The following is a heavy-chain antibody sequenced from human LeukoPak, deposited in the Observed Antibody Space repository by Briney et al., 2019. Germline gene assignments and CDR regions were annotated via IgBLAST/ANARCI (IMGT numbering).Heavy chain of an antibody. Sequence: GGSLRLSCAASGFTFDIYGMNWIRQAPGKGLEWVSHISSGSSPKYYADSVRGRFTISRDNAKKSVYLQMNSLRVEDTAVYYCARGDDGAYWGQGTLVTVSS. J-gene: IGHJ4*02. CDR3: ARGDDGAY. V-gene: IGHV3-48*04. CDR1: GFTFDIYG. D-gene: IGHD3-16*01. CDR2: ISSGSSPK.